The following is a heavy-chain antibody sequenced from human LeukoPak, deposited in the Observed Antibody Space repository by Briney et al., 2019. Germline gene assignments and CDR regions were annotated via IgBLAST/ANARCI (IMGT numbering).Heavy chain of an antibody. V-gene: IGHV4-59*01. Sequence: SETLSLTCTVSGGSISSYYWSWIRQPPGKGLEWIGYIYYSGSTNYNPSLKSRVTISVDTSKNQFSLKLSSVTAADTAVYYCATSTYGGIVYYFDYWGQGTLVTVSS. CDR2: IYYSGST. CDR1: GGSISSYY. D-gene: IGHD4-23*01. CDR3: ATSTYGGIVYYFDY. J-gene: IGHJ4*02.